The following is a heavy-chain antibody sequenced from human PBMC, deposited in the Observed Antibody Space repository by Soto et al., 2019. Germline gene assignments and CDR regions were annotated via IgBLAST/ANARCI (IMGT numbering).Heavy chain of an antibody. CDR1: GFSFSISP. Sequence: QVQLVESGGGVVQPGRSLRLSCAASGFSFSISPMHWVRQAPGKGPEWVEIISYDGTNKFYADSVKGRFTISRDNSKSTLYVQVDSLRPEDAAVYYCARDPKTSGGQHWAFNYFDSWGQGTLVTVSS. CDR2: ISYDGTNK. D-gene: IGHD7-27*01. V-gene: IGHV3-30-3*01. J-gene: IGHJ4*02. CDR3: ARDPKTSGGQHWAFNYFDS.